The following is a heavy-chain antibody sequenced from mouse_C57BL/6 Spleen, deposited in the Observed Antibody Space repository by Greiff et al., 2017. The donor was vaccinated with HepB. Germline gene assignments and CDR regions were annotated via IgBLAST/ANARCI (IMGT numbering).Heavy chain of an antibody. CDR3: AGYYGSSYWYFDG. D-gene: IGHD1-1*01. CDR2: INPGSGGT. Sequence: QVQLQQSGAELVRPGTSVKVSCKASGYAFTNYLIEWVKQRPGQGLEWIGVINPGSGGTNYNEKFKGKATLTADKSSSTAYMQLSSLTSEDSAVYFCAGYYGSSYWYFDGWGTGTTVTVSS. CDR1: GYAFTNYL. V-gene: IGHV1-54*01. J-gene: IGHJ1*03.